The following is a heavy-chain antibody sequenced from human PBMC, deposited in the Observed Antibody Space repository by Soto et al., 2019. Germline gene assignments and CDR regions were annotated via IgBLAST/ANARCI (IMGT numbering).Heavy chain of an antibody. J-gene: IGHJ4*02. D-gene: IGHD6-6*01. CDR1: GYTFTTYA. CDR3: AREPGSSDVVNYFDY. CDR2: INAGNGNT. Sequence: GASVKVSCKASGYTFTTYAMHWVRQAPGQRLEWMGWINAGNGNTKYSQKFQGRVTITRDTSASTAYMELSSLTSEDTAVYYCAREPGSSDVVNYFDYWGQGTVVTVSS. V-gene: IGHV1-3*01.